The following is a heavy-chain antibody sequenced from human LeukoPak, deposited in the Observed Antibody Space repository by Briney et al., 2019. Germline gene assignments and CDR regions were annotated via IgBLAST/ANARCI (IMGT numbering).Heavy chain of an antibody. D-gene: IGHD6-19*01. CDR2: ISSDESGT. Sequence: GRSLRLSCAASGFTFSSYWMHWVRHAPGKGLVWVSRISSDESGTSYADSVRGRFTISRDNAKSTLYLQMNSLRAEDTAIYYCAREGSGWYYFDYWGQGTLVTVSS. CDR1: GFTFSSYW. J-gene: IGHJ4*02. V-gene: IGHV3-74*01. CDR3: AREGSGWYYFDY.